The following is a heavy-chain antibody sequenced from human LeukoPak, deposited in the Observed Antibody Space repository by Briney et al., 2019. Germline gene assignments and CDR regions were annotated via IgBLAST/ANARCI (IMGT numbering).Heavy chain of an antibody. D-gene: IGHD4-17*01. CDR2: IYHSGST. CDR3: ARQTTPYYYMDV. CDR1: GYSISSGYY. J-gene: IGHJ6*03. V-gene: IGHV4-38-2*02. Sequence: PSETLSLTCTVSGYSISSGYYWGWIRQPPGKGLEWIGSIYHSGSTHYNPSLKSRVTISVDTSKNQFSLKLSSVTATDTAVYYCARQTTPYYYMDVWGKGTTVTVSS.